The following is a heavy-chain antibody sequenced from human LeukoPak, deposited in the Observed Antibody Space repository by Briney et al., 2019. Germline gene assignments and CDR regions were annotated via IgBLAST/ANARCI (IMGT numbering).Heavy chain of an antibody. Sequence: ASVKVSCKASGYTFNSHGISWVRQAPGQGLEWMGWISAYIGNTNYAQKLQGRVTMTTDTSTSTAYMELRSLRSDDTALYYCAKDMVRGVIYAFDIWGQGTMVTVSS. CDR2: ISAYIGNT. J-gene: IGHJ3*02. CDR1: GYTFNSHG. D-gene: IGHD3-10*01. V-gene: IGHV1-18*01. CDR3: AKDMVRGVIYAFDI.